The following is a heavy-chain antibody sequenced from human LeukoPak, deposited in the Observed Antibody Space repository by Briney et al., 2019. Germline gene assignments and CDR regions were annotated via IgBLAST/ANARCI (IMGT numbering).Heavy chain of an antibody. D-gene: IGHD6-13*01. J-gene: IGHJ4*02. CDR1: GDSVSSNSAA. CDR3: ARGSSWYMASQGTFDY. CDR2: TYYRSKWYN. Sequence: SQTLSLTCAISGDSVSSNSAAWNWIRQSPSRGLEWLGRTYYRSKWYNDYAVSVKSRITINPDTPKNQFSLQLNSVTPEDTAVYYCARGSSWYMASQGTFDYWGQGTLVTVSS. V-gene: IGHV6-1*01.